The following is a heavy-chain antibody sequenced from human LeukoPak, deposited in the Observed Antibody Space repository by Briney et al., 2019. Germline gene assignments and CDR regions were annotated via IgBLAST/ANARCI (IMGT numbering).Heavy chain of an antibody. CDR2: ISSSGSTI. J-gene: IGHJ4*02. D-gene: IGHD6-25*01. Sequence: GGSLRLPCAASGFTFSTYEMNCVRQAPGKGLEWISYISSSGSTIYYADSVKGRFTISRNNAKNSLYLQMNSLRAEDTAVYYCARDASGARGFYFFDYWGQGTLVTVSS. CDR3: ARDASGARGFYFFDY. CDR1: GFTFSTYE. V-gene: IGHV3-48*03.